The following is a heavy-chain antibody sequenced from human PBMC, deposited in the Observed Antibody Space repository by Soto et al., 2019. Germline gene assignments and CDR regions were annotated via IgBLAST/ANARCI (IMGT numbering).Heavy chain of an antibody. CDR2: ISAYNGNT. J-gene: IGHJ4*02. V-gene: IGHV1-18*01. CDR1: GYTFTSYG. D-gene: IGHD3-9*01. Sequence: QVQLVQSGAEVKKPGASVKVSCKASGYTFTSYGISWVRQAPGQGLEWMGWISAYNGNTNYAQKLQGRVTMTTDTSTSTAYMELRSLRSDDTAVYYCARVLLRYFDWLKFRSESSKYYFDYWGQGTLVTVSS. CDR3: ARVLLRYFDWLKFRSESSKYYFDY.